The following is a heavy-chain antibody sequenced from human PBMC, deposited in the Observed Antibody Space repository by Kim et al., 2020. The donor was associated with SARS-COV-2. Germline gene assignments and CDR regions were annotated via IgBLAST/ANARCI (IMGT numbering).Heavy chain of an antibody. V-gene: IGHV4-4*07. CDR2: IYTSGST. D-gene: IGHD3-10*01. CDR1: GGSISSYY. CDR3: ARALRGFGELPYYGMDV. J-gene: IGHJ6*02. Sequence: SETLSLTCTVSGGSISSYYWSWIRQPAGKGLEWIGRIYTSGSTNYNPSLKSRVTMSVDTSKNQFSLKLSSVTAADTAVYYCARALRGFGELPYYGMDVWGQGTTVTVSS.